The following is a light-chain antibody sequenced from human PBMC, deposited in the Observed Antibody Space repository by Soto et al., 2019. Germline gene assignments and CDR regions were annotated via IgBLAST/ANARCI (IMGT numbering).Light chain of an antibody. CDR2: RNN. V-gene: IGLV1-47*01. J-gene: IGLJ2*01. CDR3: AAWDDSLNGQGV. CDR1: SSDIGNNY. Sequence: QSVLTQPPSASGTPGQWVTISCSGSSSDIGNNYVYWYQQIPGTAPKLLIYRNNQRPSGVPDRFSGSKSGTSASLAISGLRSEDEADYFCAAWDDSLNGQGVFGGGTKLTVL.